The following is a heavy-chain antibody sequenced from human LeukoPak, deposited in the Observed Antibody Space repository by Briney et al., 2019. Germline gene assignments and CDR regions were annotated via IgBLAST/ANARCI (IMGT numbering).Heavy chain of an antibody. V-gene: IGHV3-23*01. Sequence: GGSLRLSCAASGFTFSSFAMSWVRQAPGKGLEWVSAISGSGDSTYYADSVKGLFTISRDNSKNTLYLQMNRLRAEDTAVYYCAKDPYSSGPYNWFDPWGQGTLVTVSS. CDR2: ISGSGDST. CDR3: AKDPYSSGPYNWFDP. CDR1: GFTFSSFA. J-gene: IGHJ5*02. D-gene: IGHD6-19*01.